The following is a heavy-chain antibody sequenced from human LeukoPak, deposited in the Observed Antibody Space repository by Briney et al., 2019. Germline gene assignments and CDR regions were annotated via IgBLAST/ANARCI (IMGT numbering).Heavy chain of an antibody. D-gene: IGHD6-19*01. CDR2: IYNSGNT. CDR1: GYSISSGYY. Sequence: PSETLSLTCTVSGYSISSGYYWGWIRQPPGKGLEWIGRIYNSGNTNYNPSLKSRVTISVDTSKNQFSLKLSSVTAADTAVYYCARYEAVAGVFDYWGQGTLVTVSS. CDR3: ARYEAVAGVFDY. J-gene: IGHJ4*02. V-gene: IGHV4-38-2*02.